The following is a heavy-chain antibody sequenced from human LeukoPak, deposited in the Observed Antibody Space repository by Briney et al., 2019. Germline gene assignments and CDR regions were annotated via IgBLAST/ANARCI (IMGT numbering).Heavy chain of an antibody. CDR1: GGSFSGYY. Sequence: PSETLSLTCAVYGGSFSGYYWSWIRQPPGKGLEWIGEINHSGSTNYIPSLKSRVTISVDTSKNQFSLKLSSVTAADTAVYYCARILGDIVATITPGPLPSGWFDPWGQGTLVTVSS. D-gene: IGHD5-12*01. J-gene: IGHJ5*02. V-gene: IGHV4-34*01. CDR3: ARILGDIVATITPGPLPSGWFDP. CDR2: INHSGST.